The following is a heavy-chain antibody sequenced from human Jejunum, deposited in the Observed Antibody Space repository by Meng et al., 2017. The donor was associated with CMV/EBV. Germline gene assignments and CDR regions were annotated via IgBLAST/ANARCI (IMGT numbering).Heavy chain of an antibody. J-gene: IGHJ5*02. CDR2: IYYSGST. Sequence: VRLQGSVPGLVKPSETLSSTCTVSGGSISSGDYYWSWIRQPPGKGLEWIGCIYYSGSTYYNPSLKGRVTISVDTSKNQFSLNLSSVTAADTAVYYCARGQRSYSGSYPEWFDPWGQGTLVTVSS. CDR1: GGSISSGDYY. V-gene: IGHV4-30-4*01. D-gene: IGHD1-26*01. CDR3: ARGQRSYSGSYPEWFDP.